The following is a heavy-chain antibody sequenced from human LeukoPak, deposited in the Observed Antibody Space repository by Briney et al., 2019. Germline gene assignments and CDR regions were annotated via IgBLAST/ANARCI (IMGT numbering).Heavy chain of an antibody. J-gene: IGHJ4*02. Sequence: ASVKVSCKASGYIFTSSYIHCVRQAPGQGLEWMGMINPSGGSTGYAQKFQGRVTMTRDMSTSTVYMELSSLRSEDTAVFYCARRAQVERRHSQFDYWGQGTLVTVSS. D-gene: IGHD1-1*01. CDR1: GYIFTSSY. CDR3: ARRAQVERRHSQFDY. CDR2: INPSGGST. V-gene: IGHV1-46*01.